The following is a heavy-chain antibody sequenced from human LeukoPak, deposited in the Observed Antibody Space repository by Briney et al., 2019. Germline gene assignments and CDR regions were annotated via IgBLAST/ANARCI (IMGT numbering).Heavy chain of an antibody. D-gene: IGHD6-13*01. CDR3: ARVAEAAALGS. CDR1: GFTFSSYA. V-gene: IGHV3-21*06. Sequence: PGGSLRLSCAASGFTFSSYARHWVRQAPGKGLEWVSSISRNSRYIYYADSMRGRFTISRDNAKNSLCLQMNSLKPEDTPVYYCARVAEAAALGSWGQETLVTVSS. J-gene: IGHJ5*02. CDR2: ISRNSRYI.